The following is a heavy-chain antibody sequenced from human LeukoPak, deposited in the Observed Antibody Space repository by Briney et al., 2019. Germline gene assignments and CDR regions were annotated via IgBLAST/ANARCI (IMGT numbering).Heavy chain of an antibody. J-gene: IGHJ4*02. Sequence: GGSLRLSCAASGFTFSSYSMNWVRQAPGKGLEWVSSISSSSSYIYYADSVKGRFTISRDNFKNTLYLQMNSLRVEDTAVYHCARDPSNSGSYYVLDYWGQGTLVTVSS. D-gene: IGHD1-26*01. V-gene: IGHV3-21*01. CDR3: ARDPSNSGSYYVLDY. CDR2: ISSSSSYI. CDR1: GFTFSSYS.